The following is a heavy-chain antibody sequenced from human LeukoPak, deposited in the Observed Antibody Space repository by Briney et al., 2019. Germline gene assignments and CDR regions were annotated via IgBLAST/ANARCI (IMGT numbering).Heavy chain of an antibody. J-gene: IGHJ4*02. CDR3: AKSRREQWGLPPFDF. V-gene: IGHV3-30*02. CDR1: GFTFSAFG. CDR2: IRYDGSNK. Sequence: PGGSLRLSCSASGFTFSAFGMHWVRQPPGKGPEWVTFIRYDGSNKYYTDSVKGRFTISRDNSKNTLYLQMNSLRTEDTAVYYCAKSRREQWGLPPFDFWGQGTLVTVSS. D-gene: IGHD1-26*01.